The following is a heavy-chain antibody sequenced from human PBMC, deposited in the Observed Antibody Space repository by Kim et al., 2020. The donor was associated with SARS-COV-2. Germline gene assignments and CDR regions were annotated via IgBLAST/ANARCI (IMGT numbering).Heavy chain of an antibody. J-gene: IGHJ6*02. CDR2: IYYSGST. CDR3: ARDQITMVRGVTEYYYYGMDV. Sequence: SETLSLTCTVSGGSISSGGYYWSWIRQHPGKGLEWIGYIYYSGSTYYNPSLKSRVTISVDTSKNQFSLKLSSVTAADTAVYYCARDQITMVRGVTEYYYYGMDVWGQGTTVTVSS. D-gene: IGHD3-10*01. CDR1: GGSISSGGYY. V-gene: IGHV4-31*03.